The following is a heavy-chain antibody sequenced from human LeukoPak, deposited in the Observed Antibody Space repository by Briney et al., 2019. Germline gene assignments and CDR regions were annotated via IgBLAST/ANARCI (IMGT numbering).Heavy chain of an antibody. J-gene: IGHJ6*02. V-gene: IGHV4-34*01. CDR2: INHSGST. Sequence: LETLSLTCAVYGGSFSGYYWSWIRQPPGKGLEWIGEINHSGSTNYNPSLKSRVTISVDTSKNQFSLELSSVTAADTAVYYCARGRDDFWSGYYILYYYYGMDVWGQGTTVTVSS. CDR3: ARGRDDFWSGYYILYYYYGMDV. CDR1: GGSFSGYY. D-gene: IGHD3-3*01.